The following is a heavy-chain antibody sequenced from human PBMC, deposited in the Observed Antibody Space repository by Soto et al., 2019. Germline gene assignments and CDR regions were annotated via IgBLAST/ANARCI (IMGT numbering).Heavy chain of an antibody. J-gene: IGHJ6*02. D-gene: IGHD1-1*01. CDR1: DCSSSSYY. Sequence: PSETLSLTCTVADCSSSSYYWSWIRQPPGKGLEWIGYIYYSGSTNYNPSLKSRVTISVDTSKNQFSLKLSSVTAADTAVYYCARVNNGGMYYYYGMDVWGQGTTVTVSS. V-gene: IGHV4-59*01. CDR3: ARVNNGGMYYYYGMDV. CDR2: IYYSGST.